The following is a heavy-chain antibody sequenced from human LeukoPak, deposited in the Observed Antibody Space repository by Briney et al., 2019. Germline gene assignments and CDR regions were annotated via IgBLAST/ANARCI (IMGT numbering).Heavy chain of an antibody. CDR2: INPSGGST. CDR3: ARDLEVHYYDSSGYYYTPATFDI. D-gene: IGHD3-22*01. CDR1: GYTFTSYY. Sequence: GASVKVSCKASGYTFTSYYMHWVRQAPGQGLEWMGIINPSGGSTSYAQKFQGRVTMTRDTSTSTVYMELSSLRSVDTAVYYCARDLEVHYYDSSGYYYTPATFDIWGQGTMVTVSS. V-gene: IGHV1-46*01. J-gene: IGHJ3*02.